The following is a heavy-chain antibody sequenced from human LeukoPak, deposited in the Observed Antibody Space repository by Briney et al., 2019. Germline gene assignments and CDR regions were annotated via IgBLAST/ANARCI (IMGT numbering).Heavy chain of an antibody. D-gene: IGHD5-24*01. CDR3: VKDDGRVKGHIDY. V-gene: IGHV3-33*06. CDR1: GFTFTNYG. CDR2: IWYDGSKK. Sequence: PAQCLRLSCAASGFTFTNYGMHWVRQAPGKELEWVEVIWYDGSKKYYADSVKGRFTISRDNSKNTVYMQMNSLRVEDTAVYYCVKDDGRVKGHIDYWGQGSPVTVS. J-gene: IGHJ4*02.